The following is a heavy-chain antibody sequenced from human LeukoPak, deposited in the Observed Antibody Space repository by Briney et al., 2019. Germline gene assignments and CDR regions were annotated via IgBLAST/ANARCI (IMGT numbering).Heavy chain of an antibody. CDR2: ISGSGGST. CDR3: ARGDGYNSWDYFDY. CDR1: GFTFSNYG. Sequence: GGSLRLSCAASGFTFSNYGMSWVRQAPGKGLEWVSVISGSGGSTYYADSVKGRFTISRDNSKNTLYLQMNSLRAEDTAVYYCARGDGYNSWDYFDYWGQGTLVTVSS. D-gene: IGHD5-24*01. V-gene: IGHV3-23*01. J-gene: IGHJ4*02.